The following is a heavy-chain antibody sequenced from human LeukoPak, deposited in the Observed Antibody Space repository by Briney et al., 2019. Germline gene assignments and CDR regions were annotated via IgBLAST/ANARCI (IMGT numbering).Heavy chain of an antibody. D-gene: IGHD3-22*01. CDR2: IYYSGST. Sequence: PSETLSLTCTVSGGSISSSSYYWGWIRQPPGKGLEWIGSIYYSGSTYYNPSLKSRVTISVDTSKNQFSLKLSSVTAADTAVYYCAREVYDSSGYPLRAFDIWGQGTMVTVSS. CDR1: GGSISSSSYY. CDR3: AREVYDSSGYPLRAFDI. V-gene: IGHV4-39*07. J-gene: IGHJ3*02.